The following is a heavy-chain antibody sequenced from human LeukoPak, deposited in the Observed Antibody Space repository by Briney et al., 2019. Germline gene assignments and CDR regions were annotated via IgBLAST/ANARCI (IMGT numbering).Heavy chain of an antibody. CDR1: RFTFAAHS. CDR2: IRSNTYGGTT. CDR3: TRDPAIYNSGWFDY. J-gene: IGHJ4*02. D-gene: IGHD6-19*01. Sequence: GRSLRLSRTTSRFTFAAHSISWVRQAPGKGQEWISFIRSNTYGGTTEYAASVEGRFTISRDESKSIAYLQMDSLRTEDTAVYYCTRDPAIYNSGWFDYWGQGTLVTVSS. V-gene: IGHV3-49*04.